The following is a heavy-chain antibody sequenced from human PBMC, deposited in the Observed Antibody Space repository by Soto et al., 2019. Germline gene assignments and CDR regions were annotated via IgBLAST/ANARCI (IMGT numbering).Heavy chain of an antibody. CDR2: IIPIFGTA. D-gene: IGHD5-12*01. J-gene: IGHJ4*02. V-gene: IGHV1-69*05. Sequence: QVQLVQSGAEVKKPGSSVKVSCKASGGTFSSYAISWVRQAPGQGLEWMGGIIPIFGTANYAQKFQGRVTXTXXESTRTAYMGLRSLRSEATAVYYCARCGLQVNCDHWCQGTLVTVSS. CDR3: ARCGLQVNCDH. CDR1: GGTFSSYA.